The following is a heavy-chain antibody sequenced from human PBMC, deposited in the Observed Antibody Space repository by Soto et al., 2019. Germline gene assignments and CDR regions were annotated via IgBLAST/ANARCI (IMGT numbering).Heavy chain of an antibody. V-gene: IGHV3-33*01. D-gene: IGHD5-12*01. CDR2: IWYDGSNK. J-gene: IGHJ6*02. CDR1: GFTFSSYG. CDR3: ARGLPYGGYDYYYYGMDV. Sequence: LRRSCAASGFTFSSYGMHWVRQAPGKGLEWVAVIWYDGSNKYYADSVKGRFTISRDNSKNTLYLQMNGLRAEDTAVYYCARGLPYGGYDYYYYGMDVWGQGTTVTVSS.